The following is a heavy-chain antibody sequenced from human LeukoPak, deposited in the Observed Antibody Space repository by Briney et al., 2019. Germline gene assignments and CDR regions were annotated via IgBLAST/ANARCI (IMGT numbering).Heavy chain of an antibody. CDR3: ARVTVFVAAVGDWFDP. V-gene: IGHV4-34*01. J-gene: IGHJ5*02. Sequence: SETLSLTCAVCGGSFSGYYWSWIRQPPGKGLEWIGEINHSGSTNYNPSLKSRVTISVDTSKNQFSLKLSSVTAADTAVYYCARVTVFVAAVGDWFDPWGQGTLVTVSS. CDR1: GGSFSGYY. CDR2: INHSGST. D-gene: IGHD6-13*01.